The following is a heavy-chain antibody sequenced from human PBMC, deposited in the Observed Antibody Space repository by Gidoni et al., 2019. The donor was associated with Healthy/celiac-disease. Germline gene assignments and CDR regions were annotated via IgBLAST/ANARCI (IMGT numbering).Heavy chain of an antibody. CDR3: ARDSPSGQGHTIDY. CDR2: IIPIFGTA. CDR1: GGTFSSYA. J-gene: IGHJ4*02. D-gene: IGHD3-10*01. V-gene: IGHV1-69*01. Sequence: QVQLVQSGAAVKKPGSSVKVSCKASGGTFSSYATSWVRQAPGQGLEWMGGIIPIFGTANYAQKFKGRVTITADESTSTAYMELSSLRSEDTAVYYCARDSPSGQGHTIDYWGQGTLVTVSS.